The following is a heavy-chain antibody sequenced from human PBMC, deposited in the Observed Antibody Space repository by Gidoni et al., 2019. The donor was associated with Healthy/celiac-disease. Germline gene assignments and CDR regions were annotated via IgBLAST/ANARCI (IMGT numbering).Heavy chain of an antibody. D-gene: IGHD3-22*01. CDR3: ARLANYYDSSGSWFDP. CDR2: ISAYNGNT. CDR1: GYTFTSYG. J-gene: IGHJ5*02. Sequence: QVQLVQSGAEVKKPGASVKVSCKASGYTFTSYGISWVRQAPGQGIEWMGWISAYNGNTNYARERQGRVTVTTDTSPSTAYMELRSLRSDDTAVYYCARLANYYDSSGSWFDPWGQGTLVTVSS. V-gene: IGHV1-18*01.